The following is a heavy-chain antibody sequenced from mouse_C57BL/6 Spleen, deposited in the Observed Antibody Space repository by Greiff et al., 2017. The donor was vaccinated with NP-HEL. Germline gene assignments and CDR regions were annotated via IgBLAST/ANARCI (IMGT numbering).Heavy chain of an antibody. Sequence: VQLQQSGAELVKPGASVKLSCKASGYTFTEYTIHWVKQRSGQGLEWIGWFYPGSGSIKYNEKFKDKATLTADKSSSTVYMELSRLTSEDSAVYFCARHGGEKRGSSYDWYFDVWGTGTTVTVSS. CDR1: GYTFTEYT. J-gene: IGHJ1*03. D-gene: IGHD1-1*01. V-gene: IGHV1-62-2*01. CDR3: ARHGGEKRGSSYDWYFDV. CDR2: FYPGSGSI.